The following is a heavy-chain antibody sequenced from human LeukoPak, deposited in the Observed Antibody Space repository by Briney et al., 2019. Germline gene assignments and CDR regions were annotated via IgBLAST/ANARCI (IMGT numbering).Heavy chain of an antibody. V-gene: IGHV1-2*04. CDR3: ARGTPGYGMDV. CDR2: INPNSGDT. D-gene: IGHD1/OR15-1a*01. CDR1: GYTFSDYY. Sequence: ASLKVSCKASGYTFSDYYIHWVRQAPGQGLGWMGWINPNSGDTNYAQKFQGWVTMTRDTSINTAYMELSRLRSDDTAVYYCARGTPGYGMDVWGQATRVTVSS. J-gene: IGHJ6*02.